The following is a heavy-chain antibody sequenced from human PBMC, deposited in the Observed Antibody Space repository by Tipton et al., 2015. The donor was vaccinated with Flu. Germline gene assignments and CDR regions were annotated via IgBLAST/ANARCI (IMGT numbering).Heavy chain of an antibody. CDR2: IYRSGST. Sequence: TLSLTCAVHGGSFSGYYWGWVRRPPGKGLEWIGTIYRSGSTYYNPSLKSRLTISVDTSQNQFSLRLSSVTAADTAVYYCARHTGDSVRGVIDYWGQGTLVTVSS. CDR3: ARHTGDSVRGVIDY. CDR1: GGSFSGYY. D-gene: IGHD3-10*02. V-gene: IGHV4-34*01. J-gene: IGHJ4*02.